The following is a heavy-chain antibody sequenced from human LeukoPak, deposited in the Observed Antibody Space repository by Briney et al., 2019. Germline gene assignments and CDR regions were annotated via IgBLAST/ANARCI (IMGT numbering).Heavy chain of an antibody. CDR1: GFTFIGHN. CDR2: VSISSGTI. Sequence: GGSLRLSCAASGFTFIGHNMNWVRQAPGKGLEWVSFVSISSGTIYYADTVKGRFRISRDNAKSSLDLEMNSLRAKDTAVYYCARAMSTFGGVRNYFDSWGQGTLVTVSS. J-gene: IGHJ4*02. CDR3: ARAMSTFGGVRNYFDS. V-gene: IGHV3-48*04. D-gene: IGHD3-16*01.